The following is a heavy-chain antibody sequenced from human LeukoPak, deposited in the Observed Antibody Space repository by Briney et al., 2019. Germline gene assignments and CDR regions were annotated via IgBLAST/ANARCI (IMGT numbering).Heavy chain of an antibody. CDR3: ARESLGPPYYFDY. J-gene: IGHJ4*02. V-gene: IGHV4-61*02. CDR1: GASISSGTDY. Sequence: SQTLSLTCNVSGASISSGTDYWSWIRQPAGKGLEWIGRIYTSGSTKYNPSLKSRVTISIDTSKNQFSLKLTSVTAADTTVYYCARESLGPPYYFDYWGQGTPVTVSS. CDR2: IYTSGST. D-gene: IGHD1-26*01.